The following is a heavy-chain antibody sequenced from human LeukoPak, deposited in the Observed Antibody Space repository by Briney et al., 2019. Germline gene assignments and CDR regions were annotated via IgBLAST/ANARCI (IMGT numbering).Heavy chain of an antibody. CDR1: GGSISSGSYY. CDR3: ARSAAGTSPDY. V-gene: IGHV4-61*02. J-gene: IGHJ4*02. Sequence: PSETLSLTCTVSGGSISSGSYYWSWIRQPAGKGLEWIGRIYTSGSTNYNPSLKSRVTISVDTSKNQFSLKLSSVTAADTAVYYCARSAAGTSPDYWGQGTLVTVSS. D-gene: IGHD6-13*01. CDR2: IYTSGST.